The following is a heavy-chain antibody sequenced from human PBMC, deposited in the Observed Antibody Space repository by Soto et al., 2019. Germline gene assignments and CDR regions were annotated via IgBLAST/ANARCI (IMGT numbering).Heavy chain of an antibody. J-gene: IGHJ5*02. D-gene: IGHD1-1*01. CDR3: ARDTGTTGTTHWFDP. CDR2: INPNNGNT. Sequence: ASVKVSCKASGYTFTGYYMHWVRQAPGQGLEWMGWINPNNGNTNYAQKLQGRVTMTTDTSTSTAYMELSSLRSDDTAVYYCARDTGTTGTTHWFDPWGQGTLVTVSS. CDR1: GYTFTGYY. V-gene: IGHV1-18*04.